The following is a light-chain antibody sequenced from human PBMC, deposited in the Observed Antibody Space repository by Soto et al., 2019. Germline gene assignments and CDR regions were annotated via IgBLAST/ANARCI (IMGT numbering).Light chain of an antibody. J-gene: IGKJ1*01. CDR3: QQYNTYPWT. Sequence: DIQMTQSASTLSASVGDRVTITCRASQSIDSWLAWYQQKPGKAPKLLIYDASSLESGVPSRFSGSGSGTDFTLTISSLQPGDFATYYCQQYNTYPWTFGQGTKAEIK. CDR1: QSIDSW. V-gene: IGKV1-5*01. CDR2: DAS.